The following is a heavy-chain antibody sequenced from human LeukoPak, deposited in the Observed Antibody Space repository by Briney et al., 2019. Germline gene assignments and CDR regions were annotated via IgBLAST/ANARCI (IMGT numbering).Heavy chain of an antibody. CDR3: ARGGRGSGSYTKVDY. D-gene: IGHD1-26*01. Sequence: PSEALSLTCTVSGDSISTYYWSWIRQPPGKGLEWIGYIYYSGSTNYNPSLKSRVTASVDTSKNQFSLKLSSVTAADTAVYYCARGGRGSGSYTKVDYWGQGTLVTVSS. CDR1: GDSISTYY. J-gene: IGHJ4*02. CDR2: IYYSGST. V-gene: IGHV4-59*12.